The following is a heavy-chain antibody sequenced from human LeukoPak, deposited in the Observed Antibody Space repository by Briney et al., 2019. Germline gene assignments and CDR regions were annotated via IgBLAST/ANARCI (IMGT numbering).Heavy chain of an antibody. CDR1: GFTFSDYW. Sequence: PGGSLRLSCAASGFTFSDYWMSWVRQAPGKGLEWVANIRLDGSEKYYVDSVKGPFTISRDNANNSVYLQMNSLRAEDTAVYYCARVACRGGGCRFFQRSFDYWGQGTLVAVSS. CDR3: ARVACRGGGCRFFQRSFDY. J-gene: IGHJ4*02. V-gene: IGHV3-7*03. CDR2: IRLDGSEK. D-gene: IGHD2-15*01.